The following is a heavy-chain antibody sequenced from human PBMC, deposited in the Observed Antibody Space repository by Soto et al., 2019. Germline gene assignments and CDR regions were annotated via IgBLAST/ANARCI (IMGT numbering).Heavy chain of an antibody. Sequence: EVQLLESGGGLVQPGGSLRLSCAGPGFSFSNYAINWVRQAPGKGLEWVSGISGSGGSTYYAGSVKGRFSISRDNFKNTLYLQMNSLRVEDTAIYYCAKEMGAGWRQFDAFDMWGQGTMVTVSS. CDR3: AKEMGAGWRQFDAFDM. V-gene: IGHV3-23*01. J-gene: IGHJ3*02. CDR2: ISGSGGST. CDR1: GFSFSNYA.